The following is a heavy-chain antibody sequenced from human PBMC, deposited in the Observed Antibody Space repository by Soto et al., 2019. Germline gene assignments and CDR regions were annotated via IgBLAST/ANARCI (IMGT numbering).Heavy chain of an antibody. V-gene: IGHV3-43*01. CDR1: GFTFGGYG. Sequence: EVQLVESGGGVVQPGGSLRLSCEASGFTFGGYGMHWVRQAPGKGLEWIAVISWDGGSIDYADSIKGRFTISRDNSKNSLFLHMHSLETEDTAVYYCAKEGNGGASLDSWGQGTLVTLSS. CDR2: ISWDGGSI. D-gene: IGHD2-21*01. J-gene: IGHJ5*01. CDR3: AKEGNGGASLDS.